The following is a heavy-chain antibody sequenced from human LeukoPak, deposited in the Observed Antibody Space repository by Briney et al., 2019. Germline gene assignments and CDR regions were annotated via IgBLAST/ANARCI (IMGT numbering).Heavy chain of an antibody. D-gene: IGHD2/OR15-2a*01. CDR1: GYTFTGYY. CDR3: ARTFYDTLDSDAFDF. Sequence: ASVKISCKASGYTFTGYYMHWVRQAPGQGLEWMGWINPDSGGTNNAQKFQGRVTMTRDTSISTAYMELSRLRSDDTAVYYCARTFYDTLDSDAFDFWGQGTMVIVSS. CDR2: INPDSGGT. V-gene: IGHV1-2*02. J-gene: IGHJ3*01.